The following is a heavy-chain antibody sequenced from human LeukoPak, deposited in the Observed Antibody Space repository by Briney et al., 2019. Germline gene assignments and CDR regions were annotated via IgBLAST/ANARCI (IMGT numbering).Heavy chain of an antibody. V-gene: IGHV3-30*04. J-gene: IGHJ4*02. D-gene: IGHD3-10*01. CDR1: GFTFSSYA. Sequence: GGSLRLSCAASGFTFSSYAMHWVRQAPGKGLEWVAVISYAGNNKYYADSVRGRFTISRDHSKQTLYLQMNSLRTDDTAVYYCVKDRYDSGIRMRSFLDHWGQGTLVTVSS. CDR3: VKDRYDSGIRMRSFLDH. CDR2: ISYAGNNK.